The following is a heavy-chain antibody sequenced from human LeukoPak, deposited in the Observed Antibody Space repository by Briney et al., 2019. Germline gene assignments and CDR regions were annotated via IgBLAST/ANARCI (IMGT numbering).Heavy chain of an antibody. CDR3: ARRFCTGCSCYPDY. V-gene: IGHV1-2*02. CDR1: GYTFTGYY. Sequence: ASVKVSCKASGYTFTGYYIHWVRLAPGQGLAWMGRINSNNGVSNYAQRFQGRVTMTRDTSISTAYMELSGLTSDDTAVYYCARRFCTGCSCYPDYWGQGTLVSVSS. CDR2: INSNNGVS. J-gene: IGHJ4*02. D-gene: IGHD2-15*01.